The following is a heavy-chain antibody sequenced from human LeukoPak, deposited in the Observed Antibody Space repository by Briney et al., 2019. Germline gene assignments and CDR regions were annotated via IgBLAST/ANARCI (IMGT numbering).Heavy chain of an antibody. CDR2: IIPIFGTA. D-gene: IGHD6-13*01. Sequence: ASVKVSCKASGGTLSSYAISWVRQAPGQGLEWMGGIIPIFGTANYAQKFQGRVTITADESTSTAYMELSSLRSEDTAVYYCASGGGYSSSWYEQGFDPWGQGTLVTVSS. V-gene: IGHV1-69*01. CDR1: GGTLSSYA. CDR3: ASGGGYSSSWYEQGFDP. J-gene: IGHJ5*02.